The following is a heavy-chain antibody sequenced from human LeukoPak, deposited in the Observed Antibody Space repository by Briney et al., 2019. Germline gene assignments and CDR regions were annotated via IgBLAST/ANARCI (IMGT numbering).Heavy chain of an antibody. Sequence: ASVKVSCKASGYTFTSYDINWVRQATGQGLEWMGWMNPNSGNTGYAQKFQGRVTMTRNTSISTAYMELSSLRSEDTAVYYCARGRKYGGNFVVWGKGTTVTVSS. CDR1: GYTFTSYD. V-gene: IGHV1-8*01. CDR2: MNPNSGNT. CDR3: ARGRKYGGNFVV. D-gene: IGHD4-23*01. J-gene: IGHJ6*04.